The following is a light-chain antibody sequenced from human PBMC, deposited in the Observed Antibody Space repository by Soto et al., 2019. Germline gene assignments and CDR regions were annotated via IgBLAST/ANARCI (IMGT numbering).Light chain of an antibody. CDR2: GAS. CDR1: QSVNSNY. V-gene: IGKV3-20*01. CDR3: QQYGRSPYT. J-gene: IGKJ2*01. Sequence: EIVLTQSPDTLSLSPGERATLSCRASQSVNSNYLAWYQHKPGQAPRLLIYGASNRPGGIPDKFSGSGSGTNFTFTINRLEPEDFAVYYCQQYGRSPYTFAQGTKLEI.